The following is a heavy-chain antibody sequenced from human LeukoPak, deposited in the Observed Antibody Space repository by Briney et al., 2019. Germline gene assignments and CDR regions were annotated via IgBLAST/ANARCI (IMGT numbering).Heavy chain of an antibody. CDR3: AKDRVGSAVAAPFQH. CDR1: GYTFTSYY. Sequence: ASVKVSCKASGYTFTSYYMHWVRQAPGQGLEWMGIINPSGGSTSYAQKFQGRVTMTRDMSTSTVYMELNSLRAEDTAVYYCAKDRVGSAVAAPFQHWGQGTLVTVSS. V-gene: IGHV1-46*01. J-gene: IGHJ1*01. D-gene: IGHD6-19*01. CDR2: INPSGGST.